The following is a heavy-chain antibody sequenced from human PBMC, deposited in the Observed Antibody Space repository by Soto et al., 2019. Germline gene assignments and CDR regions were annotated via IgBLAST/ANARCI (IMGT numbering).Heavy chain of an antibody. CDR1: GFSFRSYA. V-gene: IGHV3-48*02. J-gene: IGHJ4*02. CDR3: ARDLFASGADYFDY. CDR2: ISHSSSNI. Sequence: PGGSLRLSCAASGFSFRSYAMNWVRHAPGKGLEWISYISHSSSNIFYADSVKGRFTISRDNARSSMYLQMNSLRDEDTAVYYCARDLFASGADYFDYWGRGTLVTVSS. D-gene: IGHD6-19*01.